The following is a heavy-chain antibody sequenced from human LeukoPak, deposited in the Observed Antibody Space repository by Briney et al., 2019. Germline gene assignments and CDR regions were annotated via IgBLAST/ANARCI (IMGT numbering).Heavy chain of an antibody. CDR2: IIPIFGTA. D-gene: IGHD1-26*01. CDR1: GGTFSSYA. V-gene: IGHV1-69*13. CDR3: AREDTQVNYESGSYYDY. Sequence: GASVKVSCKASGGTFSSYAISWVRQAPGQGLEWMGGIIPIFGTANYAQKFQGRVTITADESTSTAYMELSSLRSEDTAVYYCAREDTQVNYESGSYYDYWGQGTLVTVSS. J-gene: IGHJ4*02.